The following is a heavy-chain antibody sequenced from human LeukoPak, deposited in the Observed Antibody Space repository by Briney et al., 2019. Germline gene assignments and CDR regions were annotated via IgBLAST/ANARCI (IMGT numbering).Heavy chain of an antibody. CDR2: MNPNNGNT. V-gene: IGHV1-8*01. CDR1: GYTFTRYD. J-gene: IGHJ6*02. Sequence: ASVKVSCKASGYTFTRYDINWVRQAPGQGLEWLGWMNPNNGNTGYEQKFQSRVTMTRSTSLDTAYMELNTLTSEDTAAYYCARGFYYYGLDVWGQGTTVTVSS. CDR3: ARGFYYYGLDV.